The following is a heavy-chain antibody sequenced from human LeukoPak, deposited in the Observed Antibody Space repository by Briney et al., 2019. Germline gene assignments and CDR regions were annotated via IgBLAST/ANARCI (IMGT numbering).Heavy chain of an antibody. CDR2: ITSSGNTT. J-gene: IGHJ2*01. CDR3: AKDRTVGASYWYFDL. CDR1: GFTFSFYA. V-gene: IGHV3-23*01. D-gene: IGHD1-26*01. Sequence: GGSLRLSCAASGFTFSFYAMSWVRQAPGKGLEWVAGITSSGNTTYYADSVKGRFTISRDSSQNKLFLHMNTLRAEDTAIYYCAKDRTVGASYWYFDLWGRGTLVTVSS.